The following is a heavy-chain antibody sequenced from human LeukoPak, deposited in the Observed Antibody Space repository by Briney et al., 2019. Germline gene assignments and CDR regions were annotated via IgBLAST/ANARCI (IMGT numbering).Heavy chain of an antibody. CDR1: GFTFSSYS. CDR2: ISSSSTTI. J-gene: IGHJ4*02. V-gene: IGHV3-48*04. D-gene: IGHD1-26*01. Sequence: GGSLRLSCAASGFTFSSYSMNWVRQAPGKGLEWISYISSSSTTIYYAASVKGRFTISRDNAKNSLYLQMNSLRAEDTAVYYCARDPLVGAPGWGQGTLVTVSS. CDR3: ARDPLVGAPG.